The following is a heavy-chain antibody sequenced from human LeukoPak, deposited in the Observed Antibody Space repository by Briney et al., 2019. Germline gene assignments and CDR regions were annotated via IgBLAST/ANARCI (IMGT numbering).Heavy chain of an antibody. J-gene: IGHJ3*02. V-gene: IGHV3-11*01. CDR3: ASDNWNYINGYAFDI. D-gene: IGHD1-7*01. Sequence: PGGSLRLSCAASGFTFSDYYMSWIRQAPGKGLEWVSYISSSGSTIYYADSVKGRFTISRDNAKNSLYLQMNSLRAEDTAVYYCASDNWNYINGYAFDIWGQGTMVTVSS. CDR1: GFTFSDYY. CDR2: ISSSGSTI.